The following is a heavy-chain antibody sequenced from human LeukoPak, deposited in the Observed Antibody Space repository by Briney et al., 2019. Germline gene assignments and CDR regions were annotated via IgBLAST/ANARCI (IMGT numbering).Heavy chain of an antibody. CDR1: GFTFSNYE. V-gene: IGHV3-48*03. Sequence: PGGSLRLSCAASGFTFSNYEMNWVRQAPGKGLEWVSYISSSGSTIYYADSVKGRFTISRDNAKNSLYLQMYSLRAEDTAVYYCAQIYTYGSSQFDYWGQGTLVTVSS. D-gene: IGHD5-18*01. CDR3: AQIYTYGSSQFDY. J-gene: IGHJ4*02. CDR2: ISSSGSTI.